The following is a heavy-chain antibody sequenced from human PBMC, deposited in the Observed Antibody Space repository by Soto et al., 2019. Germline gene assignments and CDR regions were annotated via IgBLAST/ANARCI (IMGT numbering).Heavy chain of an antibody. CDR2: IYYSGST. J-gene: IGHJ4*02. CDR1: GGSISSYY. D-gene: IGHD4-17*01. V-gene: IGHV4-59*01. CDR3: ARRYGASFDY. Sequence: QVQLQESGPGLVKPSETLSLTCTVSGGSISSYYWSWIRQPPGKGLEWIGYIYYSGSTNYNPSLTSRVPISVDTSKNPSSLKLSSVTAADTAVYYCARRYGASFDYWGQGTLVTVSS.